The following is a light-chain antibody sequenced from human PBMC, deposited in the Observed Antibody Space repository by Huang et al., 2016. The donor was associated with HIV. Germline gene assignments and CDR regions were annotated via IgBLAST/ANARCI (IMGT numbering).Light chain of an antibody. CDR2: DAS. Sequence: EIVLTQSPAALSLSPGERATLSCRPSQSVGRNVGWYQQKPGQTPRLVIYDASPRAAGIPARCSGSGSGTDFTLNISSLEPEDVAVYYCQQRDAFGQGTRLDIK. CDR3: QQRDA. J-gene: IGKJ5*01. CDR1: QSVGRN. V-gene: IGKV3-11*01.